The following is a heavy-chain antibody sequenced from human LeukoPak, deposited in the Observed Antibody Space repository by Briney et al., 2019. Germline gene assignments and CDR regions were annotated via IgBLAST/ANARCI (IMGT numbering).Heavy chain of an antibody. V-gene: IGHV4-30-4*01. CDR3: ARASAATTHFDY. CDR1: GGSISSSGYY. CDR2: IYYSGIT. D-gene: IGHD5-24*01. Sequence: SQTLSLTCTVSGGSISSSGYYWSWIRQPPGKGLEWIGYIYYSGITYYNPSLKSRVTISVDTSKNQFSLKLSSVTAADTAVYYCARASAATTHFDYWGQGTLVTVSS. J-gene: IGHJ4*02.